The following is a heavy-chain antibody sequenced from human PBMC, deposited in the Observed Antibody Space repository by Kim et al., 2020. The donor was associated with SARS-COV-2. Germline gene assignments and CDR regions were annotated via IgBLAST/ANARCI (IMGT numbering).Heavy chain of an antibody. Sequence: GGSLRLSCAASGFTFSSYSMNWVRQAPGKGLEWVSSISSSSSYIYYADSVKGRFTISRDNAKNSLYLQMNSLRAEDTAVYYCARDNFHGTYDFWSGYSLYYFDYWGQGTLVTVSS. CDR2: ISSSSSYI. CDR1: GFTFSSYS. D-gene: IGHD3-3*01. J-gene: IGHJ4*02. CDR3: ARDNFHGTYDFWSGYSLYYFDY. V-gene: IGHV3-21*01.